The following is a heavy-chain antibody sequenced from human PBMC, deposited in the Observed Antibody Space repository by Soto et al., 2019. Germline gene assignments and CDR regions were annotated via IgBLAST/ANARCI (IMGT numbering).Heavy chain of an antibody. D-gene: IGHD3-16*01. V-gene: IGHV3-23*01. J-gene: IGHJ6*02. Sequence: GGSLRLSCAASGFTFSSYAMSWVRQAPGKGLEWVSAISGSGGSTYYADSVKGRFTISRDNSKNTLYLQMNSLRAEDTAVYYCVIWERHYSYYGMDVWGQGPTVTGSS. CDR1: GFTFSSYA. CDR3: VIWERHYSYYGMDV. CDR2: ISGSGGST.